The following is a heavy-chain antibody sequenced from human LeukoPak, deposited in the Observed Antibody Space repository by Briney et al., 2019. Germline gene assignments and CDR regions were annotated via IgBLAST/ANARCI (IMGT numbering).Heavy chain of an antibody. D-gene: IGHD3-10*01. J-gene: IGHJ3*02. Sequence: PGGSLRLSCAASGFTFSSYSMNWVRQAPGKGLEWVSYISSSSSTIYYADSVKGRFTVSRDNVKNSLFLQMNSLRAEDTAAYYCARLHSAVYYGDAFDIWGQGTMVTVSS. V-gene: IGHV3-48*04. CDR3: ARLHSAVYYGDAFDI. CDR2: ISSSSSTI. CDR1: GFTFSSYS.